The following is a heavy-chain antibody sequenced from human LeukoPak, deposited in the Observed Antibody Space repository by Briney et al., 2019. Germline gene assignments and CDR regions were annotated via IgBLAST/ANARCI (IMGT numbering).Heavy chain of an antibody. V-gene: IGHV1-46*01. CDR3: ARDLGAVAVSDNFDY. Sequence: GASVKVSCKASGYTFTCYYMHWVRQAPGQGLEWMGIINPSGGSTSYAQKFQGRVTMTRDMSTSTVYMELSSLRSEDTAVYYCARDLGAVAVSDNFDYWGQGTLVTVSS. CDR1: GYTFTCYY. J-gene: IGHJ4*02. CDR2: INPSGGST. D-gene: IGHD6-19*01.